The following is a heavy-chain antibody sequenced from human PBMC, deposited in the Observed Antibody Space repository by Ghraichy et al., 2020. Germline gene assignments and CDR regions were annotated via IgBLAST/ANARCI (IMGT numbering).Heavy chain of an antibody. Sequence: GGSLRLSCAASGFTVSNNYMSWVRQAPGKGLEWVSVIYSGGSTYYTDSVKGRFTISRDNSKNTLYLQMNSLRAEDTALYYCARDLPGSGYYYWGQGTLVTVSS. CDR1: GFTVSNNY. D-gene: IGHD3-3*01. CDR3: ARDLPGSGYYY. CDR2: IYSGGST. J-gene: IGHJ4*02. V-gene: IGHV3-66*02.